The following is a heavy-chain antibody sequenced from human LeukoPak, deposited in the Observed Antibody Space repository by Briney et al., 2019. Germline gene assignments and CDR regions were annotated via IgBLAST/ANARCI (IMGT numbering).Heavy chain of an antibody. CDR2: IIPILGIA. CDR3: ARERPHYNIVVVTAMSYYYYYMDV. V-gene: IGHV1-69*16. CDR1: GGTFSSYT. D-gene: IGHD2-21*02. J-gene: IGHJ6*03. Sequence: SVKVSCKASGGTFSSYTISWVRQAPGQGLEWMGRIIPILGIANYAQKFQGRVTITTDESTSTAYMELSSLRSEDTAVYYCARERPHYNIVVVTAMSYYYYYMDVWGKGTTVTVSS.